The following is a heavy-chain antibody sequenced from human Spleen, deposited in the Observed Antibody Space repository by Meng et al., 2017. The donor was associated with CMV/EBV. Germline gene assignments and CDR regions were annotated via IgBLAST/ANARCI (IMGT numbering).Heavy chain of an antibody. CDR2: IWWDGSNQ. Sequence: ASGFSYDSYGMHWVRQAPGKGLEWVAVIWWDGSNQFYADSVKGRFTISRDNSKNTVYLQLNSLRGEDTAVYYCAKDYYGSGSPIDSWGQGTLVTVSS. V-gene: IGHV3-33*06. CDR3: AKDYYGSGSPIDS. CDR1: GFSYDSYG. D-gene: IGHD3-10*01. J-gene: IGHJ4*02.